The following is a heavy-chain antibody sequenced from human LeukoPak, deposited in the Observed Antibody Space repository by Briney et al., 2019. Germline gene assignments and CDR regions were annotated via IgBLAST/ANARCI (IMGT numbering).Heavy chain of an antibody. CDR2: ISGSLKIM. V-gene: IGHV3-11*01. Sequence: GGSLRLSCAASGLIFSDYYMSWIRQAPGKGLEWVSYISGSLKIMYYADSVKGRFTISRDNTNNSLFLQMTSLRAEDTAVYYCARHAMSSIRYFPLWGRGTLVTVSS. J-gene: IGHJ2*01. CDR1: GLIFSDYY. CDR3: ARHAMSSIRYFPL. D-gene: IGHD2-2*02.